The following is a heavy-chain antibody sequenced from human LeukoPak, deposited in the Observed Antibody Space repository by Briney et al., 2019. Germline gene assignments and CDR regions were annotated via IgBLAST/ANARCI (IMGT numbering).Heavy chain of an antibody. Sequence: GGSLRLSCAASGFTFSSYSMNWVRQAPGKRLEWLSYISSSGGTISYADSVKGRFTISRDIAKNSLYLQMNSLRAEDTAVYYCARLRADSSGSYYFDYWGQGTLVTVSS. D-gene: IGHD3-22*01. CDR1: GFTFSSYS. CDR2: ISSSGGTI. J-gene: IGHJ4*02. V-gene: IGHV3-48*04. CDR3: ARLRADSSGSYYFDY.